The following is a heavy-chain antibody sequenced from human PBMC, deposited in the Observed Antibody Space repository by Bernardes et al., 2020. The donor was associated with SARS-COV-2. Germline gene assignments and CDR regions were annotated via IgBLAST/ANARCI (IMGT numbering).Heavy chain of an antibody. CDR2: ITGSGGDT. D-gene: IGHD3-10*01. V-gene: IGHV3-23*01. Sequence: GGSLRLSCAASGFTFRNYPMSWVRRAPGKGLEWVSGITGSGGDTFYADSVKGRFTISRDNSKNTLLLQMNSLRSEDTAIYYCAKPSYYYVSESSSRENWGQGTLVTVSS. CDR3: AKPSYYYVSESSSREN. J-gene: IGHJ4*02. CDR1: GFTFRNYP.